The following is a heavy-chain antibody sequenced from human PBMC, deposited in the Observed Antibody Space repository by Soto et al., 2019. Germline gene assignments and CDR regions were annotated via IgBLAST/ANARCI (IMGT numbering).Heavy chain of an antibody. Sequence: PGGSLRLSRAASGFTFSSYSMNWVRQAPGKGLEWVSYISSSSTIYYADSVKGRFTISRDNAKNSLYLQMNSLRDEDTAVYYCARSGAELRIRDTAMVLIYYGMDVWGQGTTVTVSS. CDR3: ARSGAELRIRDTAMVLIYYGMDV. D-gene: IGHD5-18*01. J-gene: IGHJ6*02. V-gene: IGHV3-48*02. CDR2: ISSSSTI. CDR1: GFTFSSYS.